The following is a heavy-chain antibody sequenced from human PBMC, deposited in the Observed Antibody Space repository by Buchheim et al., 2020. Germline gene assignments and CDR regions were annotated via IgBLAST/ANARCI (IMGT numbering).Heavy chain of an antibody. CDR3: ARVPGIAAAGTPPFDY. V-gene: IGHV1-46*01. J-gene: IGHJ4*02. CDR1: GYTFTSYY. Sequence: QVQLVQSGAEVKKPGASVKVSCKASGYTFTSYYMHWVRQAPGQGLEWMGIINPSGGSTSYAQKFQGRVTMTRDPSTSTVYMELSSLRSEDTAVYYCARVPGIAAAGTPPFDYWGQGTL. D-gene: IGHD6-13*01. CDR2: INPSGGST.